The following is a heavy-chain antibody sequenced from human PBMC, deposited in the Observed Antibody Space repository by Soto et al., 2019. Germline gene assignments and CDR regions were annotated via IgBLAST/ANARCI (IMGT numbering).Heavy chain of an antibody. J-gene: IGHJ4*02. CDR1: GGTFSSYA. Sequence: SVKVSCKASGGTFSSYAIGWVRQAPGQGLEWMGGIIPIFGTANYAQKFQGRVTITADESTSTAYMELSSLRSEDTAVYYCASVDFGGDSYYFDYWGQGTLVTVSS. CDR2: IIPIFGTA. D-gene: IGHD2-21*01. CDR3: ASVDFGGDSYYFDY. V-gene: IGHV1-69*13.